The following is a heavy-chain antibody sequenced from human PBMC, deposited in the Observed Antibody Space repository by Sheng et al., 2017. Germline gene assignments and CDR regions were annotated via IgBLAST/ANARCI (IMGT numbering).Heavy chain of an antibody. J-gene: IGHJ3*02. CDR2: IIPIFGTA. CDR3: ARDSGYYYDSSGYHAFDI. V-gene: IGHV1-69*05. CDR1: GGTFSSYA. D-gene: IGHD3-22*01. Sequence: QVQLVQSGAEVKKPGSSVKVSCKASGGTFSSYAISWVRQAPGQGLEWMGGIIPIFGTANYAQKFQGRVTITTDESTSTAYMELSSLRSEDTAVYYCARDSGYYYDSSGYHAFDIWAKGQWSPSLQ.